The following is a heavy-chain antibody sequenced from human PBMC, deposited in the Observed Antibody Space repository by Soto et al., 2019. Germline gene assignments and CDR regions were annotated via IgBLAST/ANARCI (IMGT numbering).Heavy chain of an antibody. CDR1: GFTFSSYG. CDR3: AGTGYPRLDPYYYYGMDV. V-gene: IGHV3-30*03. J-gene: IGHJ6*02. D-gene: IGHD3-9*01. CDR2: ISYDGSNK. Sequence: GGSLRLSCAASGFTFSSYGMHWVRQAPGKGLEWVAVISYDGSNKYYADSVKGRFTISRDNSKNTLYLQMNSLRAEDTAVYYCAGTGYPRLDPYYYYGMDVWGQGTKVTVSS.